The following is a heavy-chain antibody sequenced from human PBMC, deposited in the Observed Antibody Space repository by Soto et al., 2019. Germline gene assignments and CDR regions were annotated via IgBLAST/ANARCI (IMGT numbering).Heavy chain of an antibody. J-gene: IGHJ4*02. CDR3: ASSRDFGGDCYSDY. Sequence: QVQLVQSGAEVKKPGSSVKVSCKASGGTFSSYTISWVRQAPGQGLEWMGRIIPILGIANYAQKFQGRVTITADKSTSTAYMELSSRRSEDTAVYYCASSRDFGGDCYSDYWGQGTLVTVSS. CDR2: IIPILGIA. CDR1: GGTFSSYT. V-gene: IGHV1-69*02. D-gene: IGHD2-21*02.